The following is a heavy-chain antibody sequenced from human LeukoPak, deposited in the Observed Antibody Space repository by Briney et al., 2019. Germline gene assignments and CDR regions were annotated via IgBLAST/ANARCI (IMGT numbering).Heavy chain of an antibody. D-gene: IGHD2-2*01. CDR1: GFTFSSYS. J-gene: IGHJ4*02. CDR2: ISGTSDYI. V-gene: IGHV3-21*06. CDR3: ARREPQGCSGTSCFAGPVGH. Sequence: GGSLRLSCAASGFTFSSYSMNWVCQAPGKGLEWVSSISGTSDYIYYADSVKGRFTISRDNGQNSLYLQMNSLRAEDTAVYYCARREPQGCSGTSCFAGPVGHWGQGTLVTVSS.